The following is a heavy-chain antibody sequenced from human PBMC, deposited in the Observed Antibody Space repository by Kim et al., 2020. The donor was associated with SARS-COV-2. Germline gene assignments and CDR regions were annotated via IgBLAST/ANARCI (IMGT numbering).Heavy chain of an antibody. Sequence: SETLSLTCTVSGGSISSSSYYWGWIRQPPGKGLEWIGSIYYSGSTYYNPSLKSRVTISVDTSKNQFPLKLSSVTAADTAVYYCARPIVGATPFESWGRGTLVTVSS. V-gene: IGHV4-39*01. CDR3: ARPIVGATPFES. J-gene: IGHJ4*02. CDR1: GGSISSSSYY. CDR2: IYYSGST. D-gene: IGHD1-26*01.